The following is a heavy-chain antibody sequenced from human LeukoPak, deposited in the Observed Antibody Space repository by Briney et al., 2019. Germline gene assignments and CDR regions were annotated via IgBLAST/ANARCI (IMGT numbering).Heavy chain of an antibody. D-gene: IGHD6-13*01. Sequence: GSLRLSCAASGFTFSSYGMHWVRQAPGKGLEWVAVISYDGSNKYYADSVKGRFTISRDNSKNTLYLQMNSLRAEDTAVYYCARATGYSSSWIYYYYGMDVWGQGTTVTVSS. CDR2: ISYDGSNK. J-gene: IGHJ6*02. CDR1: GFTFSSYG. CDR3: ARATGYSSSWIYYYYGMDV. V-gene: IGHV3-30*03.